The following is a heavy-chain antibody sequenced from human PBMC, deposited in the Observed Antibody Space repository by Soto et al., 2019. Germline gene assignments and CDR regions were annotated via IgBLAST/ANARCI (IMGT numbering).Heavy chain of an antibody. J-gene: IGHJ4*02. V-gene: IGHV3-7*02. CDR2: IKKEGSEK. CDR3: VGTGSASY. Sequence: GGSLRLSCAASGFTFSSYWMSWVRQAPGKGLEWVANIKKEGSEKDYVDFVKGRFTISRDNAKNTLILQMNSLRVEDTAVYYCVGTGSASYWGQGTLVTVSS. CDR1: GFTFSSYW. D-gene: IGHD2-8*02.